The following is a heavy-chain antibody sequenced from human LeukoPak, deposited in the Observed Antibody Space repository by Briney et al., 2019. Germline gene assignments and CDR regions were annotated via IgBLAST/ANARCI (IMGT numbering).Heavy chain of an antibody. CDR3: ARVRDGYCSGGSCTQWTEFQYYYYYMDV. CDR1: GCTFTSYG. J-gene: IGHJ6*03. V-gene: IGHV1-18*01. Sequence: ASVKVSCKASGCTFTSYGISWGRQAPGQGLEWMGWISAYNGNTNYAQKLQGRVTMTTDTSTSTDYMELRSLRSRATAVYYCARVRDGYCSGGSCTQWTEFQYYYYYMDVWGKGTTVTVSS. D-gene: IGHD2-15*01. CDR2: ISAYNGNT.